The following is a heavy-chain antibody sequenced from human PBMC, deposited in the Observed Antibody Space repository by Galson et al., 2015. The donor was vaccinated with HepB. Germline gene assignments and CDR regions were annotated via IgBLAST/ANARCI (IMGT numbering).Heavy chain of an antibody. CDR3: ARDGVGPTPNFDY. CDR1: GYTFTSFG. Sequence: SVKVSCKASGYTFTSFGISWVRQAPGQGLEWMGWISGYNGNTKYPQRLQGRVTMTTDTSTSTAYMELRSLRSDDTAVYYCARDGVGPTPNFDYGGQGTLVTVSS. V-gene: IGHV1-18*04. D-gene: IGHD1-26*01. J-gene: IGHJ4*02. CDR2: ISGYNGNT.